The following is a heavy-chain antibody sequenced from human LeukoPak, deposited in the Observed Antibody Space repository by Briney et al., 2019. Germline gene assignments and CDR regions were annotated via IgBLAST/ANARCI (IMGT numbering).Heavy chain of an antibody. CDR1: GFTFSSYW. J-gene: IGHJ4*02. D-gene: IGHD3-10*01. CDR3: ARDGWVDY. CDR2: IRQDGSEK. V-gene: IGHV3-7*01. Sequence: PGGSLRLSCAASGFTFSSYWMSWVRQAPGKGLEWVANIRQDGSEKYYVDPAKGRFTISRDNAKNSLYLEMNSLRAEDTAVYYCARDGWVDYWGQGTLVTVSS.